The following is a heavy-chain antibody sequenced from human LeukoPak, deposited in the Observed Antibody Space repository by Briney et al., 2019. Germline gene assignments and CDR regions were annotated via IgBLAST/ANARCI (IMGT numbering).Heavy chain of an antibody. CDR1: GGSFSDYY. J-gene: IGHJ3*02. Sequence: SETLSLTCAVYGGSFSDYYWSWIHQPPGKGLEWIGEIEHSGSTNYNPSLKSRVTISVDTSKNQFSLKLSSVTAADTAVYYCARDHCSSISCHSGAFDIWGQGTMVTVSS. D-gene: IGHD2-2*01. V-gene: IGHV4-34*01. CDR2: IEHSGST. CDR3: ARDHCSSISCHSGAFDI.